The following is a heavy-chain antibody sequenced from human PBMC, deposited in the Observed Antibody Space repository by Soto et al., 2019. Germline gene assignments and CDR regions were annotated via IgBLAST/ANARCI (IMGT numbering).Heavy chain of an antibody. CDR3: ARERSAASTGWFDP. Sequence: QVQLVQSGAEVKKSGASVKVSCKASGYTFTSYDINWVRQATGQGPEWMGWMNPNSGNTGYAQKFQGRVTMTRNTSRSTAYMELSSMRYEDTAVYYCARERSAASTGWFDPWGQGTLVTVSA. J-gene: IGHJ5*02. CDR2: MNPNSGNT. V-gene: IGHV1-8*01. D-gene: IGHD6-13*01. CDR1: GYTFTSYD.